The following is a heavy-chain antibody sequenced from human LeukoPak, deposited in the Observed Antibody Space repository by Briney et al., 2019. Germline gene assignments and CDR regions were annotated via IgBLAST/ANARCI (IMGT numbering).Heavy chain of an antibody. J-gene: IGHJ6*03. CDR1: GYTVTRNN. Sequence: ASVTLSCKASGYTVTRNNIDWVRQGHGQGLEWKGILNTNCCSTNDAQKFQGRVTITADESTSTAYIELSSLRSEDTAVYLCATGGPGIAAAGTATGSVRYYYMDVWGKGTTVTISS. CDR2: LNTNCCST. CDR3: ATGGPGIAAAGTATGSVRYYYMDV. D-gene: IGHD6-13*01. V-gene: IGHV1-46*01.